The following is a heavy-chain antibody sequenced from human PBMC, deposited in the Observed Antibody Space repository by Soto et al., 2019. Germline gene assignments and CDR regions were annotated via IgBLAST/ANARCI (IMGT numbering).Heavy chain of an antibody. CDR2: ISAYNGNT. Sequence: WAQHEKRKGIEWMGWISAYNGNTNYAQKLQGRVTMTTDTSTSTAYMELRSLRSDDTAVYYCAIDFGLGFLGWRRYWSEFWGNGTLVIVSS. J-gene: IGHJ5*01. CDR3: AIDFGLGFLGWRRYWSEF. D-gene: IGHD3-3*01. V-gene: IGHV1-18*01.